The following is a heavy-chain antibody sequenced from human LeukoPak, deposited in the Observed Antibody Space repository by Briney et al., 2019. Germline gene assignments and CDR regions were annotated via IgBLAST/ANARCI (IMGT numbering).Heavy chain of an antibody. CDR3: AKVSESNYDILTGYYTPYYFDY. Sequence: GGSLRLSCAASGFTFSISAMSWVRQAPGKGLEWVSGISDSGGSTFYADSVKGRFTISRDNSKNILYLQMNSLRADDTAVYYCAKVSESNYDILTGYYTPYYFDYWGHGTLVTISS. J-gene: IGHJ4*01. D-gene: IGHD3-9*01. CDR2: ISDSGGST. V-gene: IGHV3-23*01. CDR1: GFTFSISA.